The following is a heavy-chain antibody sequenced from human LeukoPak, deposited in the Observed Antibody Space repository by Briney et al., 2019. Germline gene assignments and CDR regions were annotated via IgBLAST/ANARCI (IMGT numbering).Heavy chain of an antibody. V-gene: IGHV5-51*01. Sequence: GESLKISCKGSGFTNSWIGWVRQMPGKGLEWMGIIYSGDSDTRYSPSFQGQVTVSADKSISTAYLQWSSLKASDTAMYYCARHSYGFDYWAREPWSPSPQ. D-gene: IGHD3-10*01. J-gene: IGHJ4*02. CDR1: GFTNSW. CDR3: ARHSYGFDY. CDR2: IYSGDSDT.